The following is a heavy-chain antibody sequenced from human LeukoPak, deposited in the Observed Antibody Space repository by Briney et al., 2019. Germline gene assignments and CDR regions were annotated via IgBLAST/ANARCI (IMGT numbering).Heavy chain of an antibody. D-gene: IGHD3-10*01. CDR3: AREDSYYYGSGSYPFDY. CDR1: GFTFSKYW. CDR2: INPDDKST. V-gene: IGHV3-74*01. J-gene: IGHJ4*02. Sequence: GGSLRLSCAASGFTFSKYWLHWVRQPPGRGLVWLARINPDDKSTSYADSVKGRFTISRDNAKNSLYLQMNSLRAEDTAVYYCAREDSYYYGSGSYPFDYWGQGTLVTVSS.